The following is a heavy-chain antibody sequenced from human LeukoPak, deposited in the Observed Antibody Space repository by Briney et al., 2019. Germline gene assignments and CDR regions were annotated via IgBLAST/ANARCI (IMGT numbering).Heavy chain of an antibody. D-gene: IGHD3-22*01. CDR3: ARHVVAVGFDY. CDR1: GFTFSSYG. CDR2: ISGSGGST. Sequence: GGSLRLSCAASGFTFSSYGMSWVRQAPGKGLEWVSAISGSGGSTYYADSVKGRFTISRDNAKNSLCLQMNSLRAEDTAVYYCARHVVAVGFDYWGQGTLVTVSS. J-gene: IGHJ4*02. V-gene: IGHV3-23*01.